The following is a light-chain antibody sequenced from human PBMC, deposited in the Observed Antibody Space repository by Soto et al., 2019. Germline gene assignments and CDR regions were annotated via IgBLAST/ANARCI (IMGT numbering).Light chain of an antibody. V-gene: IGKV1-39*01. CDR3: QQSYTTPVYS. J-gene: IGKJ2*01. CDR2: AAS. CDR1: QSISNF. Sequence: DIQMTQSPSSLSASVGDRVTITCRASQSISNFLNWYQQKPGQAPKLLIYAASNLQSGVPSRFSGSGSGTDFTLTISSLQPEDFATYFCQQSYTTPVYSFGQGTKLEIK.